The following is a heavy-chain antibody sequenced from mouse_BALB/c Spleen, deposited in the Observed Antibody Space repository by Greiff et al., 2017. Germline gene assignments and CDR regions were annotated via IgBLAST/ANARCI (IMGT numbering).Heavy chain of an antibody. CDR2: INSNGGST. CDR3: ARDNWDGFAY. CDR1: GFTFSSYG. J-gene: IGHJ3*01. D-gene: IGHD4-1*01. Sequence: EVKLQESGGGLVQPGGSLKLSCAASGFTFSSYGMSWVRQTPDKRLELVATINSNGGSTYYPDSVKGRFTISRDNAKNTLYLQMSSLKSEDTAMYYCARDNWDGFAYWGQGTLVTVSA. V-gene: IGHV5-6-3*01.